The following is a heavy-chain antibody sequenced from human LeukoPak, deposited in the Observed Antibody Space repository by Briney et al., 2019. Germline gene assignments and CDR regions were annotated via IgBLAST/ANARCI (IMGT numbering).Heavy chain of an antibody. D-gene: IGHD3-10*01. J-gene: IGHJ4*02. CDR1: GGSFSGYY. CDR2: INHSGST. Sequence: SETLSLTCAAYGGSFSGYYWSWIRQPPGKGLEWIGEINHSGSTNYNPSLKSRVTISVDTSKNQFSLKLSSVTAADTAVYYCASRSGSYPDAKIYFDYWGQGTLVTVSS. V-gene: IGHV4-34*01. CDR3: ASRSGSYPDAKIYFDY.